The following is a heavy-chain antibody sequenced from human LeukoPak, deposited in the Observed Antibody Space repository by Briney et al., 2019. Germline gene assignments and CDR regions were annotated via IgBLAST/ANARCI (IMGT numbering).Heavy chain of an antibody. CDR1: GISFTNYW. CDR2: INSDASTI. J-gene: IGHJ4*02. Sequence: GGSLRLSCAASGISFTNYWMHWVRQVPGKGLVWISRINSDASTITYADFVEGRFIMSRDNAKSTIFLQMSSLTAEDTGVYYCVRDVSGHGDYWGQGTLVTVSS. CDR3: VRDVSGHGDY. D-gene: IGHD3-3*01. V-gene: IGHV3-74*03.